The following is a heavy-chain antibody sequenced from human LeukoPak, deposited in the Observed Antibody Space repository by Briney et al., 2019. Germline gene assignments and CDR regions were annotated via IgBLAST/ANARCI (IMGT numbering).Heavy chain of an antibody. J-gene: IGHJ4*02. CDR1: GFTFSSYS. CDR3: ARDQRIVGVPTGY. D-gene: IGHD1-26*01. Sequence: MPGGSLRLSCAASGFTFSSYSMNWVRQAPGKGLEWVSSISSSSSYIYYADSVKGRFTISRDNAKNSLYLQMNSLRAEDTAVYYCARDQRIVGVPTGYWGQGTLVTVSS. CDR2: ISSSSSYI. V-gene: IGHV3-21*01.